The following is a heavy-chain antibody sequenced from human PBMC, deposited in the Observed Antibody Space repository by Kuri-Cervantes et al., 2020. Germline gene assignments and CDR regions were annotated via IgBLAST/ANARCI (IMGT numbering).Heavy chain of an antibody. Sequence: SVKVSCKASGYTFTSYGISWVRQAPGQGLEWMGGIIPIFGTANYAQKFQGRVTITADESTSTAYMELSSLRSEDTAVYYCARAFRGLMAPEDYWGQGTLVTVSS. CDR1: GYTFTSYG. CDR2: IIPIFGTA. V-gene: IGHV1-69*13. CDR3: ARAFRGLMAPEDY. J-gene: IGHJ4*02. D-gene: IGHD3-16*01.